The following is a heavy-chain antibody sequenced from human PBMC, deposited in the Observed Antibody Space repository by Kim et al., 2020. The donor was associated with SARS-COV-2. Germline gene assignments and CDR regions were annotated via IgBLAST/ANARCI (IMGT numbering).Heavy chain of an antibody. J-gene: IGHJ2*01. V-gene: IGHV5-51*01. CDR1: GYSFTSYW. CDR2: IYPGDSDT. D-gene: IGHD6-19*01. CDR3: ARLPYSSGWYRNWYFDL. Sequence: GESLKISCKGSGYSFTSYWIGWVRQMPGKGLEWMGIIYPGDSDTRYSPSFQGQVTISADKSISTAYLQWSSLKASDTAMYYCARLPYSSGWYRNWYFDLWGRGTLVTVSS.